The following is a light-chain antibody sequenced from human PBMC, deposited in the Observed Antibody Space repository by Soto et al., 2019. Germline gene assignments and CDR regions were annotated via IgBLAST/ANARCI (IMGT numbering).Light chain of an antibody. CDR3: MQALQTWT. CDR2: LGS. J-gene: IGKJ1*01. CDR1: QSLLHSNGYNY. Sequence: DIVMTQSPLSLPVTPGEPASISCRSSQSLLHSNGYNYLDWYLQKPGQSPQLLIYLGSNRASGGPDRFSGSGSGTDFTLKISRVEAEYVGVYYCMQALQTWTFGQGTKVEIK. V-gene: IGKV2-28*01.